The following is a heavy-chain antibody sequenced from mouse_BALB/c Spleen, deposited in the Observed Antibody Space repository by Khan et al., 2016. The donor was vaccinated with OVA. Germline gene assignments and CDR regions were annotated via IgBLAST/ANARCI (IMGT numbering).Heavy chain of an antibody. Sequence: VQLQQSGPELVKPGASVKIPCKASGYTFTDYNMDWVKQSHGKSLEWIGDINPNHGGTIYNQKFKGKATLTVDKSSNTAYMELHSLTSEDTAVYYCARVGYGSLGYWGQGTTLTVSS. CDR1: GYTFTDYN. CDR2: INPNHGGT. V-gene: IGHV1-18*01. D-gene: IGHD1-1*01. J-gene: IGHJ2*01. CDR3: ARVGYGSLGY.